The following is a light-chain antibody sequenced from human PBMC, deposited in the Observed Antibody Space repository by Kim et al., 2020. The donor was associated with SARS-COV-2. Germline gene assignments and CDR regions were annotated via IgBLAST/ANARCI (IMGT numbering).Light chain of an antibody. V-gene: IGKV1-5*03. Sequence: SASIGARYTITCRASQSINIWVAWYPQTSAKAPNLLIYRASTLETGVPSRFSGSGSGTEFTLTIARVQPDDFATYFCQQYDSYTSFAQGTKVDIK. CDR1: QSINIW. CDR2: RAS. CDR3: QQYDSYTS. J-gene: IGKJ1*01.